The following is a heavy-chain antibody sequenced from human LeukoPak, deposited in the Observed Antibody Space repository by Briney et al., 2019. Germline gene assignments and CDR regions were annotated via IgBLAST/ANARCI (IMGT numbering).Heavy chain of an antibody. J-gene: IGHJ3*02. V-gene: IGHV3-7*01. Sequence: GGSLRLSCAASGFTFSTSWMTWVRQAPGKGLEWVANINQDGSEKYYVDSVKGRFTISRDNAKNSLYLQMNTLRGEDTAIYYCARADAAGAFDIWGQGTMVTVSS. CDR3: ARADAAGAFDI. D-gene: IGHD2-2*01. CDR2: INQDGSEK. CDR1: GFTFSTSW.